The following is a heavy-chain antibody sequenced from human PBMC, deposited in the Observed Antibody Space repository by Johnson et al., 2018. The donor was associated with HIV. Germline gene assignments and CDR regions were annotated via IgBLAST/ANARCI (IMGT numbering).Heavy chain of an antibody. CDR2: ISSSGTTI. Sequence: EQLVESGGGLVQPGGSLRLSCAASGFTFSSYWMTWVRQAPGKGLEWVSYISSSGTTIYYTDSVKGRFSISRDNAKQSLYLQMNSLRAVDTAVYYCARDRGYWDAFDICVQGTMVTVSS. D-gene: IGHD3-22*01. V-gene: IGHV3-48*04. J-gene: IGHJ3*02. CDR1: GFTFSSYW. CDR3: ARDRGYWDAFDI.